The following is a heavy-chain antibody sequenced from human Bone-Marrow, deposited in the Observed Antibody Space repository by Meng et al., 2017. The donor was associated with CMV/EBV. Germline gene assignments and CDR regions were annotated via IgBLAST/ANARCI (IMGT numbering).Heavy chain of an antibody. J-gene: IGHJ6*02. CDR1: GFTFRAYG. V-gene: IGHV3-30*02. CDR2: IRYDGSKK. Sequence: GESLKISCAASGFTFRAYGVHWVRQAPGKGLEWVAFIRYDGSKKYYADFVEGRLTISRDNSKNTLYLEMNSLRAGDTAVYYCAKDIAAANHYGMDVWGQGTTVTVSS. D-gene: IGHD6-13*01. CDR3: AKDIAAANHYGMDV.